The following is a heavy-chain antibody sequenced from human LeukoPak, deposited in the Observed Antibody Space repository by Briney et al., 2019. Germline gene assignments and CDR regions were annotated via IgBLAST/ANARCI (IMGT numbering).Heavy chain of an antibody. CDR2: ISSSSSTI. D-gene: IGHD3-3*01. Sequence: PGGSLRLSCAASGFTFSSYEMNWVRQAPGKGLEWVSYISSSSSTIYYADSVKGRFTISRDNAKNSLYLQMNSLRAEDTAVYYCAGAHYYDFWSGQYYFDYWGQGTLVTVSS. CDR3: AGAHYYDFWSGQYYFDY. J-gene: IGHJ4*02. V-gene: IGHV3-48*03. CDR1: GFTFSSYE.